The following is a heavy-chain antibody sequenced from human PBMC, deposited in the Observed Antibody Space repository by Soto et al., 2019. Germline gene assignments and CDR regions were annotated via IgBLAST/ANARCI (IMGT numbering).Heavy chain of an antibody. CDR2: ISGSGGST. J-gene: IGHJ4*02. D-gene: IGHD2-21*02. CDR3: AKDLHVVVTASGDY. V-gene: IGHV3-23*01. Sequence: EVQLLESGGGLVQPGGSLRLSCAASGFTFSSYAMSWVRQAPGKGLEWVSAISGSGGSTYYADSVKGRFTISRDNSKNTLYLQMNRLRAEDTAVYYCAKDLHVVVTASGDYWGQGTLVTVSS. CDR1: GFTFSSYA.